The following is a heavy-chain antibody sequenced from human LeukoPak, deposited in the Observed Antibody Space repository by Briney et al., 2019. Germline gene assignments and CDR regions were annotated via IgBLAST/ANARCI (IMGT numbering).Heavy chain of an antibody. D-gene: IGHD3-3*01. V-gene: IGHV3-21*01. J-gene: IGHJ4*02. CDR1: GFTFSSYS. CDR3: ARGGARSLEWLLLVY. CDR2: ISSTSNDI. Sequence: KPGGSLRLSCAASGFTFSSYSMNWVRQAPGKGLEWVSSISSTSNDIYYADSVKGRFTISRDNAKNSLYLQMNSLRAEDTAVYYCARGGARSLEWLLLVYWGQGTVVTVSS.